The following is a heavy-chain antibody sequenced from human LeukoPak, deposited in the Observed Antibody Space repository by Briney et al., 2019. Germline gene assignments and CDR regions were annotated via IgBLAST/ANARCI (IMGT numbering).Heavy chain of an antibody. V-gene: IGHV3-23*01. CDR2: ISGSGGST. J-gene: IGHJ4*02. D-gene: IGHD3-22*01. CDR3: ARGTYYYDSSGYYSQDY. Sequence: PGGSLRLSCAASGFTFSSYAMSWVRQAPGKGLEWVSAISGSGGSTYYADSVKGRFTISRDNSKNTLYLQMNSLSAEDTAVYYCARGTYYYDSSGYYSQDYWGQGTLVTVSS. CDR1: GFTFSSYA.